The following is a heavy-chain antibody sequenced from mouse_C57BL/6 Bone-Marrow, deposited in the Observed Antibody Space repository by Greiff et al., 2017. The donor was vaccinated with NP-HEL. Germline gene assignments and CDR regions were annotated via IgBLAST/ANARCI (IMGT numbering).Heavy chain of an antibody. CDR1: GFNIKDYY. CDR2: IDPEDGDT. V-gene: IGHV14-1*01. Sequence: EVKLVESGAELVRPGASVKLSCTASGFNIKDYYMHWVKQRPEQGLEWIGRIDPEDGDTEYAPKFQGKATMTADTSSNTAYLQLSSLTSEDTAVYYCTKSRWLLPSYWYFDVWGTGTTVTVSS. D-gene: IGHD2-3*01. CDR3: TKSRWLLPSYWYFDV. J-gene: IGHJ1*03.